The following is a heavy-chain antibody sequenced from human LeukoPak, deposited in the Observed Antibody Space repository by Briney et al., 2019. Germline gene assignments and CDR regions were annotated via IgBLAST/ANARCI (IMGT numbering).Heavy chain of an antibody. CDR2: ISYEGSNK. D-gene: IGHD3-22*01. Sequence: GGSLRLSCAASGFTFSSYAMSWVRQAPGKGLEWVAVISYEGSNKYYADSVKGRFTISRDNSKSTLYLQMNSLRAEDTAVYYCARSYDSSGSFDYWGQGTLVTVSS. CDR1: GFTFSSYA. J-gene: IGHJ4*02. V-gene: IGHV3-30*03. CDR3: ARSYDSSGSFDY.